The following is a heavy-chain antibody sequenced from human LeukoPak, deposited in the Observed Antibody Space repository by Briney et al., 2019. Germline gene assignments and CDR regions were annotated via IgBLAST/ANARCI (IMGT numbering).Heavy chain of an antibody. D-gene: IGHD6-19*01. CDR1: GFIFDDYA. V-gene: IGHV3-9*01. CDR2: ISWNSGSI. CDR3: AKDSSVAGTALDY. J-gene: IGHJ4*02. Sequence: PGRSLRLSCAASGFIFDDYAMHWVRQAPGKGLEWVSGISWNSGSIGYADSVKGRFTISRDNAKNSLYLQMNSLRAEDTALYYCAKDSSVAGTALDYWGQGTLVTVSS.